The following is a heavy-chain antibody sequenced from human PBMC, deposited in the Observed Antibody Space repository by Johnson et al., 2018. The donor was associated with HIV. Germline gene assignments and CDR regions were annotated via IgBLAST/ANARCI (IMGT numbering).Heavy chain of an antibody. Sequence: QVQLVESGGRVVQPGRSLRLSCAASGFTFNSYGMHWVRQAPGKGLEWVAVIWYDGTNKYYADSMKGRFTVSRDNSRNTVYLQMNSLRAEDTAVYYCARAVYSSSSSCAFDIWGQGTMVTVSS. CDR1: GFTFNSYG. CDR2: IWYDGTNK. V-gene: IGHV3-30*19. J-gene: IGHJ3*02. D-gene: IGHD6-6*01. CDR3: ARAVYSSSSSCAFDI.